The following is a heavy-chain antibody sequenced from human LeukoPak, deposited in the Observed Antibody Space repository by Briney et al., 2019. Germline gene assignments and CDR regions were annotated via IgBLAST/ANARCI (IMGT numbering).Heavy chain of an antibody. CDR2: GSDSGGT. Sequence: PSETLSLTCAVYGGSLNGHYWSWIRQPPGMGLEWIGEGSDSGGTKFTPSLKSRVTISADTSKNQFSLKLSSVTAADTAVYYCAKNGQSGFSFDPWGQGTLVTVSS. D-gene: IGHD2-8*01. CDR1: GGSLNGHY. V-gene: IGHV4-34*01. CDR3: AKNGQSGFSFDP. J-gene: IGHJ5*02.